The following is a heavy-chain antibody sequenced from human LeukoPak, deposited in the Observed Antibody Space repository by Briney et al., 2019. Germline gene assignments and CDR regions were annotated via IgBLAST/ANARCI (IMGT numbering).Heavy chain of an antibody. CDR2: INHSGST. V-gene: IGHV4-34*01. D-gene: IGHD2-2*01. CDR3: ARRLGYCSSTSCYQFDY. J-gene: IGHJ4*02. CDR1: GGSFSGYY. Sequence: SETLSLTCAVYGGSFSGYYWSWIRQPPGKGLEWIGEINHSGSTNYNPSLKSRVTISVDTPKNQFSLKLSSVTAADTAVYYCARRLGYCSSTSCYQFDYWGQGTLVTVSS.